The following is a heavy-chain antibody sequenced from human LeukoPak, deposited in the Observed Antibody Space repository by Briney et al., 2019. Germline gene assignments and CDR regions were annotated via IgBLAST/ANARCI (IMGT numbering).Heavy chain of an antibody. CDR3: ARGGGHARGALPYYYGMDV. CDR1: GGTFSSYA. D-gene: IGHD3-10*01. CDR2: IIPILGIT. V-gene: IGHV1-69*04. Sequence: SVKVSCKASGGTFSSYAISWVRQAPGQGLEWMGRIIPILGITNYAQKFQGRVTITADKSTSTAYMELSSLRSEDTAVYYCARGGGHARGALPYYYGMDVWGQGTTVTVSS. J-gene: IGHJ6*02.